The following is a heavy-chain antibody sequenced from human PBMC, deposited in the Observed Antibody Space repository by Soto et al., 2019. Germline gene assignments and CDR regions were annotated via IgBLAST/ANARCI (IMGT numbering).Heavy chain of an antibody. V-gene: IGHV4-4*02. J-gene: IGHJ3*02. Sequence: QVQLQESGPGLVKPSGTLSLTCAVSSGSISSSNWWSWVRQPPGKGLEWIGEIYHSGSTNYNPSLKSQVTISVDKSKNQFSLKLSSVTAADTAVYYCARDLRGDQDTGDAFDIWGQGTMVTVSS. CDR2: IYHSGST. CDR3: ARDLRGDQDTGDAFDI. D-gene: IGHD1-1*01. CDR1: SGSISSSNW.